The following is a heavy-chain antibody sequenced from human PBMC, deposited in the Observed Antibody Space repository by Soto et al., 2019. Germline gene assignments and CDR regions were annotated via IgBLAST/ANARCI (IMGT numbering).Heavy chain of an antibody. D-gene: IGHD3-3*01. J-gene: IGHJ4*02. CDR1: GYTFTSYG. CDR2: ISAYNGNT. Sequence: ASVKVSCKASGYTFTSYGISWVRQAPGQGLEWMGWISAYNGNTNYAQKPQGRVTMTTDTSTSTAYMELRSLRSDDTAVYYCARTYYDFWSGYSSRRITDYWGQGTLVTVSS. V-gene: IGHV1-18*01. CDR3: ARTYYDFWSGYSSRRITDY.